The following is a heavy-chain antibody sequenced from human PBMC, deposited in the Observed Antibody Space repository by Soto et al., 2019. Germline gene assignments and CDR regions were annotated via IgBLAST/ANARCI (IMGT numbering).Heavy chain of an antibody. CDR3: ARALSKNWFDP. CDR2: ISAYNGNT. Sequence: ASVKVSCKASGYTFTSYGISWVRQAPGQGLEWMGWISAYNGNTNYAQKLQGRVTMTTDTSTSTAYMELRSLTSDDTAVYHCARALSKNWFDPLGQGTLVTVSS. CDR1: GYTFTSYG. V-gene: IGHV1-18*01. D-gene: IGHD3-16*02. J-gene: IGHJ5*02.